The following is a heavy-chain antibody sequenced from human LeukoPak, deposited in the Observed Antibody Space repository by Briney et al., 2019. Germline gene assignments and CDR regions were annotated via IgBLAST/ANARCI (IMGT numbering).Heavy chain of an antibody. CDR1: GFSFGNYG. Sequence: GRSLRLSCAASGFSFGNYGIHWVRQAPGKGLEWVAVISHEGSYQNYADSVKGRFTISRDNSKNRAFLQMNSLSAEDTGVYYCARTREQWQVLDYWGQGTLVTVSS. D-gene: IGHD6-19*01. CDR2: ISHEGSYQ. J-gene: IGHJ4*02. CDR3: ARTREQWQVLDY. V-gene: IGHV3-30*03.